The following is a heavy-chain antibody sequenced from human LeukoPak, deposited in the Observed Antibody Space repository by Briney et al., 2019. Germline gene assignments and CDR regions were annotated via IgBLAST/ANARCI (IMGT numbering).Heavy chain of an antibody. Sequence: SETLSLTCAVYGGSFSGYYWSWIRQPPGKGLEWIGEINHSGSTNYNPSLTSRVTISVDTSKNQFSLKLSSVTAADTAVYYCGRLGAYDYVWGSYRHPGRLDYWGQGTLVTVSS. CDR3: GRLGAYDYVWGSYRHPGRLDY. V-gene: IGHV4-34*01. J-gene: IGHJ4*02. D-gene: IGHD3-16*02. CDR2: INHSGST. CDR1: GGSFSGYY.